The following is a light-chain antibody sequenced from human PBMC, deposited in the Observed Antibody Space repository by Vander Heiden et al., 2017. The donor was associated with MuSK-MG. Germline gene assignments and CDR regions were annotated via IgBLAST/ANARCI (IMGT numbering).Light chain of an antibody. CDR3: QQSYSTPIYT. J-gene: IGKJ3*01. V-gene: IGKV1-39*01. CDR2: AAS. CDR1: QSISSY. Sequence: DIQMTQSPSSLSASVGDRVTITCRASQSISSYLNWYQQKPGKAPKLLIYAASSLQSGVPSRFSGSGSGTDFTLTSSSLQPEDFATYYCQQSYSTPIYTFGHGTKVDIK.